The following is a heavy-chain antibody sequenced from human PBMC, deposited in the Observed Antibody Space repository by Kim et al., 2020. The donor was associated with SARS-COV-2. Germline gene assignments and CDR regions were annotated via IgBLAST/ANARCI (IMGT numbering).Heavy chain of an antibody. D-gene: IGHD2-2*01. Sequence: SETLSLTCAVYGGSFSGYYWSWIRQPPGKGLEWIGEINHSGSTNYNPSLKSRVTISVDTSKNQFSLKLSSVTAADTAVYYCARGRCSSTSCYLDYWGKGT. CDR1: GGSFSGYY. V-gene: IGHV4-34*01. CDR2: INHSGST. CDR3: ARGRCSSTSCYLDY. J-gene: IGHJ4*02.